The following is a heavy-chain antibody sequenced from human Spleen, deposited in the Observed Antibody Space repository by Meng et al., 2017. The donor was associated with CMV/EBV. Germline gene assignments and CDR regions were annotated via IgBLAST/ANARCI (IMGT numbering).Heavy chain of an antibody. CDR2: INPSGGST. V-gene: IGHV1-46*01. D-gene: IGHD6-13*01. CDR1: GYTFTGYY. J-gene: IGHJ4*02. Sequence: QVRLVQSGAEVKKPAASVKVSCKASGYTFTGYYMHGVRQAPGQGLEWMGIINPSGGSTSYAQKFQGRVTMTRDTSTSTVYMELSSLRSEDTAVYYCARVQAAHIDYWGQGTLVTVSS. CDR3: ARVQAAHIDY.